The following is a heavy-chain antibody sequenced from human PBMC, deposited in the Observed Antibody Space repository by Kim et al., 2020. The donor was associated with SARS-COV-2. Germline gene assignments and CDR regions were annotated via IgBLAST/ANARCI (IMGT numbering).Heavy chain of an antibody. V-gene: IGHV1-2*02. CDR1: GYTFTGYY. J-gene: IGHJ6*02. CDR3: ARVRGIYYDSAYGMDV. D-gene: IGHD3-22*01. CDR2: INPNSGGT. Sequence: ASVKVSCKASGYTFTGYYMHWVRQAPGQGLEWMGWINPNSGGTNYAQKFQGRVTMTRDTSISTAYMELSRLRSDDTAVYYCARVRGIYYDSAYGMDVWGQGTTVTVSS.